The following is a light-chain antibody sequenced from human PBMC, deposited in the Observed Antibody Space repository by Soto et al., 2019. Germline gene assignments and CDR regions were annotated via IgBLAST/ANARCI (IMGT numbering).Light chain of an antibody. CDR2: DVS. CDR1: HSVSSNY. V-gene: IGKV3-20*01. Sequence: EIVLTQSPGTLSLSPGERATLSCRSSHSVSSNYLAWYQQKPGQAPRLLIYDVSSRATGIPDRFSGSGSGTDFTITISRLEAVDVAVYYCQQYGISSTFGQGTKVEIK. CDR3: QQYGISST. J-gene: IGKJ1*01.